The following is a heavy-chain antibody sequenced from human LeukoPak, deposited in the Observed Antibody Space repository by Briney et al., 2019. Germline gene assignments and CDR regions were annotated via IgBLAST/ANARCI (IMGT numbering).Heavy chain of an antibody. Sequence: PSETLSLTCTVSGGSISSYYWSWIRQPPGKGPEWIGYIYYTGTTNYNPSLQSRVTISVDTSKTQFSLKLSSVTAADTAVYYCARAKYSSGGNWFDPWGQGTLVTVSS. V-gene: IGHV4-59*12. CDR2: IYYTGTT. CDR3: ARAKYSSGGNWFDP. J-gene: IGHJ5*02. D-gene: IGHD6-19*01. CDR1: GGSISSYY.